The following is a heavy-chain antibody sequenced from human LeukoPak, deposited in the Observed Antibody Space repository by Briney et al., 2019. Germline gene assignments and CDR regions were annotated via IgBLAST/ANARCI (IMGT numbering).Heavy chain of an antibody. D-gene: IGHD2-21*01. J-gene: IGHJ4*02. V-gene: IGHV1-18*01. CDR1: GYIFSSYW. Sequence: GESLKISCKGFGYIFSSYWIGWVRQAPGQGLEWMGWISAYNGNTNYAQKLQGRVTMTTDTSTSTAYMELRSLRSDDTAVYYCAREIDYLDYWGQGTLVTVSS. CDR3: AREIDYLDY. CDR2: ISAYNGNT.